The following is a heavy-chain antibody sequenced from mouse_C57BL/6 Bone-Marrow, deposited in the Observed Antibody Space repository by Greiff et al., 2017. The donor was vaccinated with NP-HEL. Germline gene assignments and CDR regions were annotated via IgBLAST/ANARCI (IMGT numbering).Heavy chain of an antibody. CDR1: GYTFTSYG. J-gene: IGHJ3*01. V-gene: IGHV1-58*01. D-gene: IGHD1-1*01. Sequence: EVKLQESGAELVRPGSSVKMSCKTSGYTFTSYGINWVKQRPGQGLEWIGYIYIGNGYTEYNEKFKGKATLTSDTSSSTAYMQLSSLTSEDSAIYFCASYYYGSSPWFAYWGQGTLVTVSA. CDR3: ASYYYGSSPWFAY. CDR2: IYIGNGYT.